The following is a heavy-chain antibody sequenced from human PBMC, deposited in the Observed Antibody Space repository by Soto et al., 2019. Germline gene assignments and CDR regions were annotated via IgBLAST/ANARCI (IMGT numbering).Heavy chain of an antibody. CDR2: ISAYNGNT. D-gene: IGHD6-19*01. CDR1: GYTFTSYG. CDR3: ASYRGQWLPRDGMDV. Sequence: WASVKVSCKASGYTFTSYGISWVRQAPGQGLEWMGWISAYNGNTNYAQKLQGRVTMTTDTSTSTAYMELRSLRSDDTAVYYCASYRGQWLPRDGMDVWGQGTTVTVSS. V-gene: IGHV1-18*04. J-gene: IGHJ6*02.